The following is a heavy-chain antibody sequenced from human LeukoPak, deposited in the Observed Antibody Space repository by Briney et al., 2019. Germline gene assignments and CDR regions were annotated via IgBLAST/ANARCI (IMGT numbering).Heavy chain of an antibody. CDR3: ARFAVLPV. CDR1: GYSFTAYY. V-gene: IGHV1-2*02. CDR2: INPNSGGT. Sequence: ASVKVSCKASGYSFTAYYMHWVRQAPGQRLEWMGWINPNSGGTNYAQKFQGRVTMTRDTSSNTAYMELTRLRSDDTAVYYCARFAVLPVWGQGTTVTVSS. D-gene: IGHD2-15*01. J-gene: IGHJ6*02.